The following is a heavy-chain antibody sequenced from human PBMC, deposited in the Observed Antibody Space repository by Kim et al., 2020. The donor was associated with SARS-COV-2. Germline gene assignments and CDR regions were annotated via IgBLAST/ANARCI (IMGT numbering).Heavy chain of an antibody. CDR3: AKDSGRGSVAAAGTDY. Sequence: GGSLRLSCAASGFTFSSYAMSWVRQAPGKGLEWVSAISGSGGSTYYADSVKGRFTISRDNSKNTLYLQMNSLRAEDTAVYYCAKDSGRGSVAAAGTDYWGQGTLVAVSS. J-gene: IGHJ4*02. CDR2: ISGSGGST. D-gene: IGHD6-13*01. V-gene: IGHV3-23*01. CDR1: GFTFSSYA.